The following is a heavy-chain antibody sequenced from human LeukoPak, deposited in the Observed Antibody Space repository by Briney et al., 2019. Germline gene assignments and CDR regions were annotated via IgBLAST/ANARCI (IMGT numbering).Heavy chain of an antibody. CDR1: GYTFTSYY. CDR2: INPSGGST. CDR3: ARDGTGNRYSGSYQDAFDI. Sequence: ASVKVSCKASGYTFTSYYMHWVRQAPGQGLEWMGIINPSGGSTSYAQKFQGRVTITADESTSTAYMELSSLRSEDTAVYYCARDGTGNRYSGSYQDAFDIWGQGTMVTVSS. J-gene: IGHJ3*02. D-gene: IGHD1-26*01. V-gene: IGHV1-46*01.